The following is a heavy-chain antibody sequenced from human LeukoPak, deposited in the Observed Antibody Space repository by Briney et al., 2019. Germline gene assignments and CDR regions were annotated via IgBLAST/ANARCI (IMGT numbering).Heavy chain of an antibody. V-gene: IGHV3-30*18. CDR2: ISYDGSNK. J-gene: IGHJ6*02. CDR1: GFTFSSYG. Sequence: PGRSLRLSCAASGFTFSSYGMHWVRQAPGKGLEWVAVISYDGSNKHYADSVKGRFTISRDNSKNTLYLQMNSLRAEDTAVYYCAKDERYYGMDVWGQGTTVTVSS. CDR3: AKDERYYGMDV.